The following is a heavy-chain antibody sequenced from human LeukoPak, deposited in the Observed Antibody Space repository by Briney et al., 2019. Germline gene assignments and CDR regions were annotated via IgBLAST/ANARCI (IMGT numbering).Heavy chain of an antibody. V-gene: IGHV3-23*01. D-gene: IGHD3-22*01. CDR3: AKSDYYDSSGYYYGSHY. Sequence: GGSLRLSCAASGFTFSSYAMTWVRQAPGKGLEWVSGISGSGGSTYYADSVKGRFTISRDNSKNTLYVQMNSLRAEDTAVYYCAKSDYYDSSGYYYGSHYWGQGTLVTVSS. J-gene: IGHJ4*02. CDR1: GFTFSSYA. CDR2: ISGSGGST.